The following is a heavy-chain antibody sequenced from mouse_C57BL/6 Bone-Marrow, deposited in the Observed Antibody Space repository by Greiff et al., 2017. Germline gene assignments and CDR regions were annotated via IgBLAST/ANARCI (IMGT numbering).Heavy chain of an antibody. D-gene: IGHD2-1*01. Sequence: VQLMESGAELARPGASVKLSCKASGYTFTSYGISWVKQRTGQGLEWIGEIYPRSGNTYYNEKFKGKATLTADKSSSTAYMELRSLTSEDSAVYCGAREGNYDSYYAMDYWGQGTSVTVSS. CDR2: IYPRSGNT. J-gene: IGHJ4*01. CDR1: GYTFTSYG. V-gene: IGHV1-81*01. CDR3: AREGNYDSYYAMDY.